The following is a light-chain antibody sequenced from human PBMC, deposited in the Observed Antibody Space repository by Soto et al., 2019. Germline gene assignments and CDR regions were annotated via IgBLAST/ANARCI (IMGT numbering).Light chain of an antibody. CDR1: QSVSSY. CDR3: QQLRLYPST. J-gene: IGKJ4*01. CDR2: DAS. Sequence: EIVLTQSPATLSLSPGERATLSCRASQSVSSYLAWYQQKPGQAPRLLIYDASNRATGIPARFSGSGSGTDFALTITSLQAEDFATYYCQQLRLYPSTFGGGTKVEIK. V-gene: IGKV3-11*01.